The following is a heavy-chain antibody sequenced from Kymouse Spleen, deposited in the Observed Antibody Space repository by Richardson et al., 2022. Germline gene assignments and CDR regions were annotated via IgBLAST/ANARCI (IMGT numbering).Heavy chain of an antibody. Sequence: QLQLQESGPGLVKPSETLSLTCTVSGGSISSSSYYWGWIRQPPGKGLEWIGSIYYSGSTYYNPSLKSRVTISVDTSKNQFSLKLSSVTAADTAVYYCARLPQQLVPYYFDYWGQGTLVTVSS. CDR1: GGSISSSSYY. D-gene: IGHD6-13*01. J-gene: IGHJ4*02. CDR2: IYYSGST. V-gene: IGHV4-39*01. CDR3: ARLPQQLVPYYFDY.